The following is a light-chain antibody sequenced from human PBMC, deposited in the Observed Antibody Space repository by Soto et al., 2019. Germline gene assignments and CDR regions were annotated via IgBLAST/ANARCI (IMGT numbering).Light chain of an antibody. CDR1: SSNIGSNT. CDR3: AAWDDSLNVLYV. Sequence: QSALTQPPSASGTPGQRVTISCSGSSSNIGSNTVNWYQQLPGTAPKLLIYSNNQRPSGVPDRFSGPKSGTSASLAISGLQSEDEADYYCAAWDDSLNVLYVFGTGTKVTV. V-gene: IGLV1-44*01. CDR2: SNN. J-gene: IGLJ1*01.